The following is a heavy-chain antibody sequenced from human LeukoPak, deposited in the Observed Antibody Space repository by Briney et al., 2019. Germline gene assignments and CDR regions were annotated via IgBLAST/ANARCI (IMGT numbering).Heavy chain of an antibody. CDR3: ATSRFLEWLYLLDY. Sequence: ASVKVSCKASGYTFTGYYVHWVRQAPGQGLEWMGWINSNSGDTKYAQKFQGRVTMTRATSIGLAYMELSRLGSDDTAVYYCATSRFLEWLYLLDYWGQGTLVTVSS. CDR2: INSNSGDT. V-gene: IGHV1-2*02. D-gene: IGHD3-3*01. J-gene: IGHJ4*02. CDR1: GYTFTGYY.